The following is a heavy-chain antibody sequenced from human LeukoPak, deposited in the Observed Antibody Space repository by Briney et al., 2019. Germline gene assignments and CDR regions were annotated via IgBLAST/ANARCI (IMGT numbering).Heavy chain of an antibody. V-gene: IGHV3-64D*09. CDR1: GFTFSGYA. CDR3: VKDHGYSSAWYVRGLDY. CDR2: ISSNGGST. Sequence: GGSLRLSCSASGFTFSGYAMHWVRQAPGKGLEYVSAISSNGGSTHHADSVKGRFTISRDNSKNTLYLQMSSLRAEDTAVYYCVKDHGYSSAWYVRGLDYWGQGTLVTVSS. J-gene: IGHJ4*02. D-gene: IGHD6-19*01.